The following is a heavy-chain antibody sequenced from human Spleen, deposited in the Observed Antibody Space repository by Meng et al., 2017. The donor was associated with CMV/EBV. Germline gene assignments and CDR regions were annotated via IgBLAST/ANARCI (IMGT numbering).Heavy chain of an antibody. CDR2: SNPNSGGT. J-gene: IGHJ4*02. CDR3: ARSRYSGYDWDY. V-gene: IGHV1-2*02. D-gene: IGHD5-12*01. CDR1: GYTFTGYY. Sequence: ASVKVSCKASGYTFTGYYMHWVRQAPGQGLEWMGWSNPNSGGTNYAQKFQGRVTMTRDTSISTAYMERSRRRSDDTAVYYCARSRYSGYDWDYWGQGTLVTVSS.